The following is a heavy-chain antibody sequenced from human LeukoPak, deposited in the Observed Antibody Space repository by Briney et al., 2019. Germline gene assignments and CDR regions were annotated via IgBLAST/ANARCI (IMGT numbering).Heavy chain of an antibody. CDR1: GGSISSYY. D-gene: IGHD3-10*01. Sequence: SETLSLTCTVSGGSISSYYWSWIRQPPGKGLEWIGYIYYSGSTNYNPSLKSRVTISVDTSKNQFSLKLSSVTAADTAVYYCARFGSGSYYMLGSWFDPWGQGTLVTVSS. J-gene: IGHJ5*02. V-gene: IGHV4-59*01. CDR2: IYYSGST. CDR3: ARFGSGSYYMLGSWFDP.